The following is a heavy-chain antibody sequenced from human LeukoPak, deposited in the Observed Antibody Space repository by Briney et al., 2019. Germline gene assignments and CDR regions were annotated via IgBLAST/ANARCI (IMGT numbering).Heavy chain of an antibody. Sequence: SETLSLTCNVSGGSISSYYWSWIRQSPERGLEWIGYIYASGGNNNPSLKSRVTIALDTSKNQFSLKLTSVTAADTAVYYCARSNQRVVTSFDYWGRGTLVTVSS. CDR3: ARSNQRVVTSFDY. CDR2: IYASGG. D-gene: IGHD4-23*01. CDR1: GGSISSYY. J-gene: IGHJ4*02. V-gene: IGHV4-4*09.